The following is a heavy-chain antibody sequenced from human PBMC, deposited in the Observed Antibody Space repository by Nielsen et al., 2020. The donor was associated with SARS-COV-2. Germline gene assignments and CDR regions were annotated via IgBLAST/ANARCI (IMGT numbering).Heavy chain of an antibody. D-gene: IGHD6-19*01. Sequence: GESLKISCTASGFALSAYGMDWVRQVPGRGLEWLAHIRMSDGATQYADSVRGRFTISRDNAKNSLYLQMNSLRAEDTAVYYCARDGSGWYLGYWGQGTLVTVSS. CDR2: IRMSDGAT. CDR1: GFALSAYG. J-gene: IGHJ4*02. V-gene: IGHV3-48*01. CDR3: ARDGSGWYLGY.